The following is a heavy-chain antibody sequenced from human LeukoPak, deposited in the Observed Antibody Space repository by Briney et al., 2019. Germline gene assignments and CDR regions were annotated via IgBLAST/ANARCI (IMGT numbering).Heavy chain of an antibody. Sequence: SETLSLTCAVYGGSFSGYYWSWIRQPPGKGLEWIGEIKHSGSTNYNPSLKSRVTISVDTSKNQFSLKLSSVTAADTAVYYCARGLVLGYCSSTSCYLVFDPWGQGTLVTVSS. CDR1: GGSFSGYY. V-gene: IGHV4-34*01. CDR3: ARGLVLGYCSSTSCYLVFDP. D-gene: IGHD2-2*01. CDR2: IKHSGST. J-gene: IGHJ5*02.